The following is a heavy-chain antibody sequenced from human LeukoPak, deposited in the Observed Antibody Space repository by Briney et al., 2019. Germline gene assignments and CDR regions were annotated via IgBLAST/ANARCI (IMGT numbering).Heavy chain of an antibody. CDR1: GYTLSSYG. V-gene: IGHV3-30*02. CDR3: ASGGEQLVFNRNKGGFDP. D-gene: IGHD6-13*01. CDR2: IRYEGSNK. J-gene: IGHJ5*02. Sequence: GRCLRLSCAASGYTLSSYGTHGVRHAPGKGLEWVAFIRYEGSNKYYTESVKGRFTISRDNSKNTLYLQMNSLRTEDTAVYYWASGGEQLVFNRNKGGFDPWGQGTLVTVSS.